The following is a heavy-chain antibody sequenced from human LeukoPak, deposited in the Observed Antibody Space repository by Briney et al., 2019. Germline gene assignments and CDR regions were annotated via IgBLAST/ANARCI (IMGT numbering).Heavy chain of an antibody. Sequence: ASVKVSCKASGGTFSSYAISWVRQAPGQGLEWIGGIIPIFGTINYAQKFQGRVTITADESTSTAYMELSSLRSEDTAVYYCARMIGYYDSSGYYPDYWGQGTLVTVSS. V-gene: IGHV1-69*13. CDR3: ARMIGYYDSSGYYPDY. CDR2: IIPIFGTI. J-gene: IGHJ4*02. D-gene: IGHD3-22*01. CDR1: GGTFSSYA.